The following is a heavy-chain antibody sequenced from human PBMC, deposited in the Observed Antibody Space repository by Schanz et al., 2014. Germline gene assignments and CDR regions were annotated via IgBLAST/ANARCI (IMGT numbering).Heavy chain of an antibody. V-gene: IGHV3-23*04. D-gene: IGHD3-10*01. CDR3: AKDQGSYGSGSYSYFDY. CDR1: GFTFSNHA. CDR2: ISGSGAST. Sequence: VFLAESGGGVVQPGRSLRLSCAASGFTFSNHALSWVRQASGKGLEWVSAISGSGASTYYADSVKGRFTISRDNSKNTLYLQMNSLRAEDTAVYYCAKDQGSYGSGSYSYFDYWGQGTLATVSS. J-gene: IGHJ4*02.